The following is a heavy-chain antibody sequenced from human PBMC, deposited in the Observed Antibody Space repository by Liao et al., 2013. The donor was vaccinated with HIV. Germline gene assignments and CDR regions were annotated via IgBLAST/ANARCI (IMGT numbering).Heavy chain of an antibody. V-gene: IGHV4-34*01. D-gene: IGHD2-8*01. CDR3: ARGRCTNGVCYRLDY. CDR1: GGSFSGYY. Sequence: QVQLQQWGAGLLKPSETLSLTCAVYGGSFSGYYWSWIRQPPGKGLEWIGEINHSGSTNYNPSLKSRVTISVDTSKNQFSLKLSSVTAADTAVYYCARGRCTNGVCYRLDYWGQGTLVTVSS. J-gene: IGHJ4*02. CDR2: INHSGST.